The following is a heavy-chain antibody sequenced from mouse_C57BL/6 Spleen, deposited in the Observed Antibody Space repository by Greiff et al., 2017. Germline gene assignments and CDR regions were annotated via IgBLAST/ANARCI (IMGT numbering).Heavy chain of an antibody. CDR2: IRLKSDKYAT. J-gene: IGHJ2*01. D-gene: IGHD1-3*01. V-gene: IGHV6-3*01. CDR3: IDNYVYFDY. Sequence: EVHLVESGGGLVHPGGSLKLSCVASGFTFSNYWMNWVRQSPEKGLEWVAHIRLKSDKYATHYAESVKGRFTISRDDSKSSVYLHMNNIRAEDTGIYYCIDNYVYFDYWGQGTTLTGSS. CDR1: GFTFSNYW.